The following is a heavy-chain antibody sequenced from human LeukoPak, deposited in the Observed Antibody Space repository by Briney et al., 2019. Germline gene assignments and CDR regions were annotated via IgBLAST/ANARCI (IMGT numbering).Heavy chain of an antibody. CDR3: ARAYCGGDCYPFDAFDI. D-gene: IGHD2-21*02. CDR1: GGSFSGYY. Sequence: PSETLSLTCAVYGGSFSGYYWSWVRQPPGKGLEWIGYIYYSGSTNYNPSLKSRVTISVDTSKNQFSLKLSSVTAADTAVYYCARAYCGGDCYPFDAFDIWGQGTMVTVSS. CDR2: IYYSGST. J-gene: IGHJ3*02. V-gene: IGHV4-59*01.